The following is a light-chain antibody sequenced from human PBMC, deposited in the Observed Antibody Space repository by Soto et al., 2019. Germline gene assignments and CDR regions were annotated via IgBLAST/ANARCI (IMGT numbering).Light chain of an antibody. CDR1: ESIGNY. CDR2: DAS. CDR3: QWRSDWPPRLT. V-gene: IGKV3-11*01. J-gene: IGKJ4*01. Sequence: EVVLTQSPATLSLSPGERATLSCRASESIGNYLAWYQQKLGQAPKLLIYDASHRAIGIPGRFSGDGSGTVFTLTISILEPEDFAVYYCQWRSDWPPRLTFGGGTKVEIK.